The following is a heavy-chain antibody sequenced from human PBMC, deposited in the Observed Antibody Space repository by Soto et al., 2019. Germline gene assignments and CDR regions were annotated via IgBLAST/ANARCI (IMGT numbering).Heavy chain of an antibody. J-gene: IGHJ6*02. CDR2: LYHIGST. Sequence: PSETLSLTCAVSGYSISSGNYWAWIRQPPGRGLEWIGSLYHIGSTHYNTSLKSRVTISVDTSKNHFSLELSSVTAADTAIYYCRSSTSCYDESCVDVWGQGXMVTV. D-gene: IGHD2-2*01. CDR1: GYSISSGNY. V-gene: IGHV4-38-2*01. CDR3: RSSTSCYDESCVDV.